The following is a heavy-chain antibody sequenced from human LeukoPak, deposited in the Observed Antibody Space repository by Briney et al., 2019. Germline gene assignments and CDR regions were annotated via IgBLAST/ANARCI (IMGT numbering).Heavy chain of an antibody. CDR1: GGSISSYY. V-gene: IGHV4-4*07. CDR3: ARGPIAVAGLYGMDV. J-gene: IGHJ6*02. Sequence: SETLSLTCTVSGGSISSYYWSWIRQPAGKGLEWIGRIYTSGSTNYNPSLKSRVTISVDTSKNQFSLKLSSVTAADTAVYYCARGPIAVAGLYGMDVWGQGTTVTVSS. CDR2: IYTSGST. D-gene: IGHD6-19*01.